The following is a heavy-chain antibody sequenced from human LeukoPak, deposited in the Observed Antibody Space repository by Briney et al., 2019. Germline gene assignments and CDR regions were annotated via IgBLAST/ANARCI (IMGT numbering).Heavy chain of an antibody. D-gene: IGHD3-16*02. Sequence: ASVKVPCKASGYTFTSHDINWVRQATGQGLEWMGWMNPNSGNTGYAQKFQGRVTITRNTSISTAYMELSSLRSEDTAVYYCARYPRSRYYFDYWGQGTLITVSS. CDR1: GYTFTSHD. CDR2: MNPNSGNT. V-gene: IGHV1-8*03. J-gene: IGHJ4*02. CDR3: ARYPRSRYYFDY.